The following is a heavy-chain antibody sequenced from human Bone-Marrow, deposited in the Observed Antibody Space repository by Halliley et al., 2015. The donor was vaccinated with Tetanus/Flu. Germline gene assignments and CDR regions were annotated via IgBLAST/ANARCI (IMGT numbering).Heavy chain of an antibody. CDR1: GNIIVNCW. CDR2: IYLGDSDS. V-gene: IGHV5-51*03. J-gene: IGHJ3*01. CDR3: AKSTVKTDSFDV. D-gene: IGHD4-17*01. Sequence: VQLVQSGAEVKKPGESLRISCTISGNIIVNCWIAWVRQMPGKGLEWMGIIYLGDSDSKYSPSFQGRVTISVDKSINTAYLQWASLKASDPAMYYCAKSTVKTDSFDVWGQGTMVTVSS.